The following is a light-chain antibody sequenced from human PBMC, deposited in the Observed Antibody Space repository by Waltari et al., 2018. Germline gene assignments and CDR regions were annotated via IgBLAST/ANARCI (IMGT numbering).Light chain of an antibody. V-gene: IGLV3-1*01. CDR3: QSWDSDLT. J-gene: IGLJ2*01. CDR2: QDN. CDR1: NLGGKS. Sequence: SYEVTQPPSVSVSPGQTATISCSGDNLGGKSVCWFQHKPGQAPVLNIYQDNKRPSGIPGRFSASNSGNTATLTISGAQAVDEADYYCQSWDSDLTFGGGTKLTVL.